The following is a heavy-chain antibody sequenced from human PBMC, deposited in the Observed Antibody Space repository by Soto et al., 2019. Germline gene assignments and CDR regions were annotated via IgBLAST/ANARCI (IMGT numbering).Heavy chain of an antibody. D-gene: IGHD3-3*01. CDR3: ARVQGYNFWSGYPDPLDI. CDR1: GFTFSDYY. CDR2: ISNSGTTI. V-gene: IGHV3-11*01. Sequence: GGSLRLSCAASGFTFSDYYVSWIRQAPGKGLEWVSYISNSGTTIYYADSVKGRFTISRDNARDSLYLQMNSLRAEDTAVYYCARVQGYNFWSGYPDPLDIWGQGTMVTVSS. J-gene: IGHJ3*02.